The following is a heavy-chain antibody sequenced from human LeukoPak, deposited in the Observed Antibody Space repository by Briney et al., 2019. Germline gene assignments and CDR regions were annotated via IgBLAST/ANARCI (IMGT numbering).Heavy chain of an antibody. J-gene: IGHJ3*02. CDR2: ISYSGNT. CDR1: GGSIISSDYH. V-gene: IGHV4-39*01. CDR3: ARHCCSGPAKRVFDI. Sequence: SETLSLTCTVSGGSIISSDYHWGWVRQPPGKGLEWIGTISYSGNTDYNPSLRSQVTISVDTSNNQFSLRLGSMTAADTAVYHCARHCCSGPAKRVFDIWGQGTMVTVSS. D-gene: IGHD2-15*01.